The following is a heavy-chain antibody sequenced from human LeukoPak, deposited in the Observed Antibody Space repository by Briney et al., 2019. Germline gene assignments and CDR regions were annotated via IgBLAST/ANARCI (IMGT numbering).Heavy chain of an antibody. CDR1: GYTLTELS. D-gene: IGHD1-26*01. CDR2: FDPGDGET. Sequence: VKVSCKVSGYTLTELSMHWVRQAPGKGLEWMGGFDPGDGETIYAQKFQGRVTMTEDTSTDTAYMELSSLRSEDTAVYYCATDRREWELRLFDYWGQGTLVTVSS. V-gene: IGHV1-24*01. CDR3: ATDRREWELRLFDY. J-gene: IGHJ4*02.